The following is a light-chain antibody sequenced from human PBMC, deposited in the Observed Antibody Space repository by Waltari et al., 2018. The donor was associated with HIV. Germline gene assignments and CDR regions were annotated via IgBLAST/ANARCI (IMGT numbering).Light chain of an antibody. V-gene: IGLV2-14*03. Sequence: QSALTQPASVSGSRGQSITISCTGTSSDVGGYNYVSWYQQHPGKTPKLMIHDFTNRAAGVSNRFSGSKSGNTASLTISVLQAEDGADYYCSSYTCNSRVFGTGTKVTVL. CDR3: SSYTCNSRV. CDR1: SSDVGGYNY. CDR2: DFT. J-gene: IGLJ1*01.